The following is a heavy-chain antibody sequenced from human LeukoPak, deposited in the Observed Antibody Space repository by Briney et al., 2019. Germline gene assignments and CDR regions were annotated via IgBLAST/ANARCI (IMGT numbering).Heavy chain of an antibody. CDR1: GGSFSGYY. CDR3: ARFPIVVVPAAIRDAFDI. D-gene: IGHD2-2*02. Sequence: SETLSLTCAVYGGSFSGYYWSWIRRPPGKELEWIGEINHSGSTNYNPSLKSRVTILVDTFQNQFSLKLSSVTAADTAVYYCARFPIVVVPAAIRDAFDIWGQGTMVTVSS. J-gene: IGHJ3*02. V-gene: IGHV4-34*01. CDR2: INHSGST.